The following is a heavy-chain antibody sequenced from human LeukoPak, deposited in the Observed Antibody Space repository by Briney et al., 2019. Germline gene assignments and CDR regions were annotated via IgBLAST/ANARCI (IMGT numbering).Heavy chain of an antibody. CDR3: ATAYCGGDCWDLDY. Sequence: ASVKVSCKASGYTFTSYAMNWVRQAPGQGLEWMGWINTNTGNPTYAQDFTGRFVFSLDTSVSTAYLQISSLKAEDTAVYYCATAYCGGDCWDLDYWGQGTLVTVSS. J-gene: IGHJ4*02. CDR2: INTNTGNP. D-gene: IGHD2-21*02. CDR1: GYTFTSYA. V-gene: IGHV7-4-1*02.